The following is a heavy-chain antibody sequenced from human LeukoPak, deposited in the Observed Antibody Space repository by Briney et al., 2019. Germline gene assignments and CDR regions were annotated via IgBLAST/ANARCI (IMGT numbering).Heavy chain of an antibody. V-gene: IGHV1-8*03. Sequence: ASVKVSCKASGGTFSSYAINWVRQATGQGLEWMGWMNPNSGNTGYAQKFQGRVTITRNTSISTAYMELSSLRSEDTAVYYCARGGIEWELPDYWGQGTLVTVSS. CDR2: MNPNSGNT. D-gene: IGHD1-26*01. CDR3: ARGGIEWELPDY. J-gene: IGHJ4*02. CDR1: GGTFSSYA.